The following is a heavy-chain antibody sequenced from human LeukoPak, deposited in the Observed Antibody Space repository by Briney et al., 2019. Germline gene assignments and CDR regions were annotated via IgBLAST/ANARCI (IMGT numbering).Heavy chain of an antibody. D-gene: IGHD5-18*01. CDR2: ISSSIRYI. CDR1: GFTFSSYS. CDR3: ALGYSYIDY. V-gene: IGHV3-21*01. Sequence: GGSLRLACVASGFTFSSYSMNWVRQAPGKGLGWVSSISSSIRYIYYTDSVKGRFTISRDNAKNSLYLQMNSLRAEDTAVYYCALGYSYIDYWGQGTLVTVSS. J-gene: IGHJ4*02.